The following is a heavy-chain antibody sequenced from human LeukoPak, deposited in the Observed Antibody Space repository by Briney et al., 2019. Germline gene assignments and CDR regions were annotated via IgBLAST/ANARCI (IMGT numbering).Heavy chain of an antibody. CDR1: GGSMSPHY. J-gene: IGHJ3*02. CDR3: ARGPAYCGGDCYSDAFDI. V-gene: IGHV4-59*08. CDR2: IYYTGST. D-gene: IGHD2-21*02. Sequence: SETLSLTCTVSGGSMSPHYWNWIRQPPGKELEWIASIYYTGSTYYNPSLKSRVTISVDTSKNQFSLKLSSVTAADTAVYYCARGPAYCGGDCYSDAFDIWGQGTMVTVSS.